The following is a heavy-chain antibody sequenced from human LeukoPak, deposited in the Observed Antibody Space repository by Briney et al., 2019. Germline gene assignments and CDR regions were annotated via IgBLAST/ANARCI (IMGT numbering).Heavy chain of an antibody. CDR2: INHSGST. D-gene: IGHD3-3*01. CDR1: GGSFSGYY. Sequence: SETLSLTCAVYGGSFSGYYWSWIRQPPGKGLEWIGEINHSGSTNYNPSLKSRVTISVDTSKNQFSLKLSSVTAADTAVYYCARSVTYYDFWSGYYYDYWGQGTLVTVSS. CDR3: ARSVTYYDFWSGYYYDY. J-gene: IGHJ4*02. V-gene: IGHV4-34*01.